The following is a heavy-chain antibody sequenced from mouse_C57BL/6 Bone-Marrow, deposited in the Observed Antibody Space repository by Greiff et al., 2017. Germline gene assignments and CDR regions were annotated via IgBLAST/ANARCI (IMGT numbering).Heavy chain of an antibody. J-gene: IGHJ1*03. D-gene: IGHD1-1*01. CDR1: GYTFTSYG. Sequence: VQVVESGAELARPGASVKLSCKASGYTFTSYGISWVKQRTGQGLEWIGEIYPRSGNTYYNEKFKGKATLTADKSSSTAYMELRSLTSEDSAVYFCARGKGDYYGSLWYFDVWGTGTTVTVSS. V-gene: IGHV1-81*01. CDR2: IYPRSGNT. CDR3: ARGKGDYYGSLWYFDV.